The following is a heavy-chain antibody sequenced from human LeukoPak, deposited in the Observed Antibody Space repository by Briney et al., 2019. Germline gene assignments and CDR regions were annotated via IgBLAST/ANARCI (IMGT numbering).Heavy chain of an antibody. Sequence: SGTLSLTCTVSGGSISSYYWSWIRQPPGKGLEWMGYIYYSGSTNYNPSLKSRVTISVDTSKNQFSLKLSSVTAADTAVYYCASLSKGSRDGYPRDHWGQGTLVTVSS. V-gene: IGHV4-59*01. J-gene: IGHJ4*02. D-gene: IGHD5-24*01. CDR3: ASLSKGSRDGYPRDH. CDR2: IYYSGST. CDR1: GGSISSYY.